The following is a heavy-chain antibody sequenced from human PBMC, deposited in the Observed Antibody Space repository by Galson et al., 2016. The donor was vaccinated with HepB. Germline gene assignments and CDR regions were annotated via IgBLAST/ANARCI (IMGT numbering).Heavy chain of an antibody. CDR1: GGSTGSNNYY. CDR3: ARHEPSFCSSAICYPYYLDY. D-gene: IGHD2-2*01. CDR2: IYYSGRT. Sequence: ETLSLTCSVSGGSTGSNNYYWGWIRQPPGKGLEWIGSIYYSGRTFYNPSLQSRVTISVDTSKNQFSLSLNSVTAADTAVYYCARHEPSFCSSAICYPYYLDYWGQGTLVTVSS. V-gene: IGHV4-39*01. J-gene: IGHJ4*02.